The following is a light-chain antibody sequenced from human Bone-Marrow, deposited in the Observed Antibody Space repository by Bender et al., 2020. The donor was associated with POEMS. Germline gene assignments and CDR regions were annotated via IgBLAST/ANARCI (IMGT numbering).Light chain of an antibody. CDR3: SSYTTSTTYV. CDR2: EVT. V-gene: IGLV2-14*01. CDR1: SSDVGAYNY. J-gene: IGLJ1*01. Sequence: QSALTQDASVSGSPGQSITISCTGTSSDVGAYNYVSWYQQHPGEAPKLMIYEVTNRPSGVSNRFSGSKSGNTASLTISGLQAEDEADYYCSSYTTSTTYVFGTGTTVSVL.